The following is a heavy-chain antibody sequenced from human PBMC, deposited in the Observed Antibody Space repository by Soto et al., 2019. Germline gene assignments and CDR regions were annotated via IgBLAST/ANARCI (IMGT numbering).Heavy chain of an antibody. D-gene: IGHD1-26*01. CDR1: GYTFTSYA. J-gene: IGHJ2*01. V-gene: IGHV1-3*01. CDR3: ARGGSLYWYFDL. CDR2: INAGNGNT. Sequence: VQLVQSGAEVKKPGASVKVSCKASGYTFTSYAMHWVRQAPGQRLEWMGWINAGNGNTKYSQKFQGRVTITRDTSASTAYMELSSLRSEDTAVYYCARGGSLYWYFDLWGRGTLMTVSS.